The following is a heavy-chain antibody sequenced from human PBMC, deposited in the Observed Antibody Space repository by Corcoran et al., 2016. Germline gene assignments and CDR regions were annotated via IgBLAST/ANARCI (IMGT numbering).Heavy chain of an antibody. CDR1: GFILNNYH. V-gene: IGHV1-46*02. CDR3: ASVFTSGWQDDL. Sequence: QVQLVQSGAEVKRPGASVKVSCRASGFILNNYHIHWVRQAPGQGLVWMGIINISVLTTNYAQKFQGRVTMTRDTSTNTVYMELGSLTSEDTAVYFCASVFTSGWQDDLWGQGTRVTVSS. J-gene: IGHJ5*02. CDR2: INISVLTT. D-gene: IGHD6-19*01.